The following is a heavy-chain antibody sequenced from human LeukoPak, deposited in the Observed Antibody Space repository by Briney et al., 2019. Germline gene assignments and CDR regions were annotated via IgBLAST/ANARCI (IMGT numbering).Heavy chain of an antibody. CDR1: GGSFSGYY. CDR3: ARGLRTRGSCLLDY. D-gene: IGHD1-26*01. Sequence: PSETLSLTCAVYGGSFSGYYWSWIRQPPGKGLEWIGEINHSGSTNYNPSLKSRVTISVDTSKNQFSLKLSSVTAADTAVYYCARGLRTRGSCLLDYWGKGTLVTVSS. CDR2: INHSGST. J-gene: IGHJ4*02. V-gene: IGHV4-34*01.